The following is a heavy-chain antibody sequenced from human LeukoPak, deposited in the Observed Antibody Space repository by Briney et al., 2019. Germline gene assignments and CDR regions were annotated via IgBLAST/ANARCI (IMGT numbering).Heavy chain of an antibody. Sequence: PSETLSLTCTVSGGSISSSSYYWGWIRQPPGKGLEWIGSIYYSGSTYCNPSLKSRVTISVDTSKNQFSLKLSSVTAADTAVYYCASGHCSGGSCYSLFDYWGQGTLVTVSS. D-gene: IGHD2-15*01. CDR3: ASGHCSGGSCYSLFDY. J-gene: IGHJ4*02. CDR1: GGSISSSSYY. CDR2: IYYSGST. V-gene: IGHV4-39*01.